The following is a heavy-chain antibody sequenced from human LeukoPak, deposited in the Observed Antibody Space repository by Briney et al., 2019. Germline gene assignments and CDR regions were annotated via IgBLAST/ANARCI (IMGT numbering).Heavy chain of an antibody. CDR3: AKDPRSGWPGEPFDY. CDR2: INHSGST. V-gene: IGHV4-34*01. J-gene: IGHJ4*02. Sequence: SETLSLTCAVYGGSFSGYYWSWIRQPPGKGLEWIGEINHSGSTNYNPSLKSRVTISVDTSKNQFSLKLSSVTAADTAVYYCAKDPRSGWPGEPFDYWGQGTLVTVSS. CDR1: GGSFSGYY. D-gene: IGHD6-19*01.